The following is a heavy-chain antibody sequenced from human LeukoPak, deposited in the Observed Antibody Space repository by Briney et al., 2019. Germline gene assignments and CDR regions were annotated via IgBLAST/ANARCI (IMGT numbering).Heavy chain of an antibody. J-gene: IGHJ4*02. V-gene: IGHV3-9*03. CDR3: AKDIRGYSSGWFDY. Sequence: GGSLRLSCAASGFTFDDYAMHWVRQAPGKGLEWVSLISWNSGSIGYADSVKGRFTISRDNAKNSLYLQMNSLRAEDMALYYCAKDIRGYSSGWFDYWGQGTLVTVSS. D-gene: IGHD6-19*01. CDR2: ISWNSGSI. CDR1: GFTFDDYA.